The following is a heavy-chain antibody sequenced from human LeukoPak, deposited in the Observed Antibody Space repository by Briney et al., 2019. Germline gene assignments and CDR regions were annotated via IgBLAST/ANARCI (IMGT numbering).Heavy chain of an antibody. CDR3: AREYGSSSLDY. D-gene: IGHD6-6*01. J-gene: IGHJ4*02. CDR1: GYTFTTYA. Sequence: ASVKVSCKASGYTFTTYAMHWVRQAPGQRLEWMAWIHPGNGNTRYSQEFQGGVTITTDTSASTAYMELSSLRSEDMAVYYCAREYGSSSLDYWGQGTLVTVSS. CDR2: IHPGNGNT. V-gene: IGHV1-3*03.